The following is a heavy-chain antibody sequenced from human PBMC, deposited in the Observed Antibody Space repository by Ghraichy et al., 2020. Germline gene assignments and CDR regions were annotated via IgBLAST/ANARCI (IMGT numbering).Heavy chain of an antibody. CDR3: ARGLPQDNPNWGYIFYYYDMDV. D-gene: IGHD7-27*01. V-gene: IGHV3-33*01. CDR2: IWPDGTQD. CDR1: GFTLSDFG. J-gene: IGHJ6*02. Sequence: GGSLRLSCAASGFTLSDFGMHWIRLAPGMGLEWVAVIWPDGTQDFYADSVKGRFTIFRDNSKDTLFLQMNSLRAEDTAVYYCARGLPQDNPNWGYIFYYYDMDVWGRGTTVTVSS.